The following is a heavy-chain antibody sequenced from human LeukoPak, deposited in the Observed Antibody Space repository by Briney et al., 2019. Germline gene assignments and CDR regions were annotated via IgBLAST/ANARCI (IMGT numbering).Heavy chain of an antibody. D-gene: IGHD2-2*02. CDR2: INPNSGGT. Sequence: ASVKVSCKASGYTFTGYYMHWVRQAPGQGLEWMGWINPNSGGTNYAQKFQGRVTMTRDTSISTAYMELSRLRSDDTAVYYCARGYCSSTSCYTLDYWGQGTLVTVSS. CDR1: GYTFTGYY. V-gene: IGHV1-2*02. CDR3: ARGYCSSTSCYTLDY. J-gene: IGHJ4*02.